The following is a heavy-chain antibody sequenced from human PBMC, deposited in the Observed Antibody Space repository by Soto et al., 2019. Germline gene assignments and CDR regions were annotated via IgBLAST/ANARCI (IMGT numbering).Heavy chain of an antibody. V-gene: IGHV1-18*01. J-gene: IGHJ5*02. Sequence: QVQVVQSGAEVKKPGASVKVSCKTSGYTFTSYGISWVRQAPGQGLEWMGWINCYNGNTNYARKLQGRVTKTTDIXTNTAYMELRGLRSDDTAVYYCASGDTSGYYDLNHWGQGTLVTVSS. CDR2: INCYNGNT. CDR3: ASGDTSGYYDLNH. D-gene: IGHD3-22*01. CDR1: GYTFTSYG.